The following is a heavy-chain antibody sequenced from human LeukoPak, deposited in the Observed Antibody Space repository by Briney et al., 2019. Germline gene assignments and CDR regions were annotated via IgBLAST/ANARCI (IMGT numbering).Heavy chain of an antibody. CDR1: GFTLSSYA. D-gene: IGHD5-12*01. CDR3: APLDATTDY. CDR2: IRASGGGT. J-gene: IGHJ4*02. V-gene: IGHV3-23*01. Sequence: GASLRLSCAASGFTLSSYAMSWVRQAPGKGLGWVSSIRASGGGTYDADSVKGRFTISRDTSKNTLYLQMNSLRAEDTAVYYCAPLDATTDYWGQGTLVTVSS.